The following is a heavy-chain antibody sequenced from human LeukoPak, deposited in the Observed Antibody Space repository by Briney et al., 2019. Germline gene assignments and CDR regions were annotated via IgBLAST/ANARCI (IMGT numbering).Heavy chain of an antibody. D-gene: IGHD3-22*01. CDR2: IYYSGST. J-gene: IGHJ4*02. CDR1: GGSISSGGYD. Sequence: SETLSLTCTVSGGSISSGGYDWSWLRQHPGKGLEWIGYIYYSGSTYYNPSLKSRVTISVDTSKNQFSLKLSSVTAADTAVYYCARGQRGNSGYYPRPFDYWGQGTLVTVSS. V-gene: IGHV4-31*03. CDR3: ARGQRGNSGYYPRPFDY.